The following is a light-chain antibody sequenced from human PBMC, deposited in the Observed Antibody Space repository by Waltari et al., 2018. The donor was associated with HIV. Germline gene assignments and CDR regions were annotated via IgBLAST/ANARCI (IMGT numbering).Light chain of an antibody. Sequence: QSALTQPASVSGSPGQSLTISCTGTSNDLRTYHSVSCYHHHPGKAPKVIIYEVSNRPSGVSSRFSGSISANTASLTISGLQAEDEADYFCTSYISSSSPVFGGGTKVTVL. V-gene: IGLV2-14*01. CDR1: SNDLRTYHS. CDR3: TSYISSSSPV. CDR2: EVS. J-gene: IGLJ3*02.